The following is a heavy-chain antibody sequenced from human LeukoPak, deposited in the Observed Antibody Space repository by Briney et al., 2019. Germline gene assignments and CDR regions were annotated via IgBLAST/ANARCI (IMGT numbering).Heavy chain of an antibody. V-gene: IGHV3-30*04. CDR2: ISFDGRHK. Sequence: GGSLRLSCAGSGFTFSSYSIHWVRQAPGKGLERVSVISFDGRHKYYADSVKGRFTISRDNSKNTLYLQMNSLRAEDTAVYYCAKETYTSSWYWFDPWGQGTLVTVSS. D-gene: IGHD6-13*01. CDR1: GFTFSSYS. J-gene: IGHJ5*02. CDR3: AKETYTSSWYWFDP.